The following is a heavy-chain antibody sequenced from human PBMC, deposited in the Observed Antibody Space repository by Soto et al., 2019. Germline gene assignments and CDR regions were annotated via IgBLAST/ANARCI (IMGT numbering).Heavy chain of an antibody. CDR3: ARVQITGPVDS. Sequence: QVQLQESGPGLVKPSETLSLTCTVSGASISSGSYYWSWIRQPPGKGLEWVGNIFHSGTTNYNPSVKSRLFMSVVAPINQCSLRLSSVTAADTAFYFCARVQITGPVDSWGQGNLVTVSS. CDR2: IFHSGTT. J-gene: IGHJ4*02. D-gene: IGHD1-20*01. V-gene: IGHV4-61*01. CDR1: GASISSGSYY.